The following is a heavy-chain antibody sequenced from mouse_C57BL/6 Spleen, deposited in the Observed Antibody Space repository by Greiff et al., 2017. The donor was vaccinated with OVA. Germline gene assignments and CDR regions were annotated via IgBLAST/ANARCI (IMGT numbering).Heavy chain of an antibody. CDR1: GYAFSSYW. J-gene: IGHJ3*01. CDR2: IYPGDGDT. CDR3: ARYLYDGYYVGFAY. D-gene: IGHD2-3*01. Sequence: VKLQQSGAELVKPGASVKISCKASGYAFSSYWMNWVKQRPGKGLEWIGQIYPGDGDTNYNGKFKGKATLTADKSSSTAYMQLSSLTSEDSAVYFCARYLYDGYYVGFAYWGQGTLVTVSA. V-gene: IGHV1-80*01.